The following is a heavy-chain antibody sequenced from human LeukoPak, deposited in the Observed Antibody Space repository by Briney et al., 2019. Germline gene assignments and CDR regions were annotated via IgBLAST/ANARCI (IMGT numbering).Heavy chain of an antibody. D-gene: IGHD4-23*01. J-gene: IGHJ6*04. CDR2: IYGGGST. V-gene: IGHV3-66*02. Sequence: GGSLRLSCAASGFTVTSNYMSWVRQAPGKGLEWVSVIYGGGSTYYADSVKGRFTISRDNSKNTLYLQMNSLRAEDTAVYYCARDKPCGNYHYYYYSMDVWGKGTTVTVSS. CDR3: ARDKPCGNYHYYYYSMDV. CDR1: GFTVTSNY.